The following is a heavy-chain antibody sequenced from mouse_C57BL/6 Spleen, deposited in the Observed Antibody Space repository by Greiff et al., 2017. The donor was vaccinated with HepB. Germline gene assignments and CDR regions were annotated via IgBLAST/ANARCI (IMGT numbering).Heavy chain of an antibody. D-gene: IGHD1-1*01. V-gene: IGHV1-15*01. J-gene: IGHJ2*01. CDR2: IDPETGGT. CDR1: GYTFTDYE. Sequence: QVQLRQSGAELVRPGASVTLSCKASGYTFTDYEMHWVKQTPVHGLEWIGAIDPETGGTAYNQKFKGKAILTADKSSSTAYMELRSLTSEDSAVYYCTRWRLLRSYYFDYWGQGTTLTVSS. CDR3: TRWRLLRSYYFDY.